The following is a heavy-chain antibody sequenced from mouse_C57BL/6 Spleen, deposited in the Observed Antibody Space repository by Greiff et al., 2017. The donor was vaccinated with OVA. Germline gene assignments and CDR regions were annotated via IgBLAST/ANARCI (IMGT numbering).Heavy chain of an antibody. CDR3: ARGSGDWYFDV. Sequence: QLKQPGAELVRPGSSVKLSCKASGYTFTSYWMDWVKQRPGQGLEWIGNIYPSDSETHYNQKFKDKATLTVDKSSSTAYMQLSSLTSEDSAVYYCARGSGDWYFDVWGTGTTVTVSS. V-gene: IGHV1-61*01. J-gene: IGHJ1*03. D-gene: IGHD1-3*01. CDR1: GYTFTSYW. CDR2: IYPSDSET.